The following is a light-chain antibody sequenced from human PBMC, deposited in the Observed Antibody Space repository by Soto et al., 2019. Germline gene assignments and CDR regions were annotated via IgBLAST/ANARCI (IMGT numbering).Light chain of an antibody. CDR3: QQYGSSPE. CDR2: GAS. V-gene: IGKV3-20*01. CDR1: QSVSGNY. Sequence: IVLAQSPGTLSFSPGERGTLSCRTSQSVSGNYLAWYQKRPGQAPRLLIYGASSRATGIPDRLSGSGSGTDFTLTISRLEPEYFAVYYCQQYGSSPEFGQGTKVDFK. J-gene: IGKJ1*01.